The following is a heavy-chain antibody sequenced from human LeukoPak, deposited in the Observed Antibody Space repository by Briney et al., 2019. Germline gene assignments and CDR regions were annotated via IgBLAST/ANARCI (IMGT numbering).Heavy chain of an antibody. D-gene: IGHD4-11*01. CDR3: ARDRGYSTFDI. CDR2: MNQDGSEE. J-gene: IGHJ4*02. V-gene: IGHV3-7*04. Sequence: AGSLRLSRAASGFTFSTYWMSWVRQAAGKEREGVANMNQDGSEENFVDSVKARFTISRDNAKSSLYLQMNSLRAEDTALYYCARDRGYSTFDIWGQGTLGTVSS. CDR1: GFTFSTYW.